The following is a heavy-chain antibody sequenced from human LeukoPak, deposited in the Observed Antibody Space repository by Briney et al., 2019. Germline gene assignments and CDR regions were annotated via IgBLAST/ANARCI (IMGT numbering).Heavy chain of an antibody. D-gene: IGHD3-3*01. J-gene: IGHJ4*02. CDR3: ARVGYDFWSGYYTGGFDY. Sequence: PSETLSLTCTVSGGSISSYYWSWIRQPPGKGLEWIGYIYYSGSTNYNPSLKSRVTISVDTSKNQFSLKLSSVTAADTAVYYCARVGYDFWSGYYTGGFDYWGQGTLVTVSP. CDR2: IYYSGST. V-gene: IGHV4-59*01. CDR1: GGSISSYY.